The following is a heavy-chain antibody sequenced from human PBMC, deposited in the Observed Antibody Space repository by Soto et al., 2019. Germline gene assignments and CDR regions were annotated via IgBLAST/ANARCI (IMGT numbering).Heavy chain of an antibody. CDR1: GGSISSGGYS. D-gene: IGHD1-26*01. CDR3: ARAHGSRWGASYI. V-gene: IGHV4-30-2*01. CDR2: IYHSGST. Sequence: SETLSLTCAVSGGSISSGGYSWSWIRQPPGKGLEWIGYIYHSGSTYYNPSLKSRVTISVDRSKNQFSLKLSSVTAADTAVYYCARAHGSRWGASYIRGQASMGTVS. J-gene: IGHJ3*02.